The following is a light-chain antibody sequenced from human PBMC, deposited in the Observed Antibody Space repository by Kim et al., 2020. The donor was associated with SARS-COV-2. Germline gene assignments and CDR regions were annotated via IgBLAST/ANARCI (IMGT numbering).Light chain of an antibody. CDR3: QSYDSSRSGWV. CDR1: SSNIGAGYD. Sequence: RVTTLCTGSSSNIGAGYDVHWYQQQQGTAPKLLIYGNSNRPSGGPDRCSGSKSGASAALAITGLQDEDEADYYCQSYDSSRSGWVFGGGTQLTVL. CDR2: GNS. V-gene: IGLV1-40*03. J-gene: IGLJ3*02.